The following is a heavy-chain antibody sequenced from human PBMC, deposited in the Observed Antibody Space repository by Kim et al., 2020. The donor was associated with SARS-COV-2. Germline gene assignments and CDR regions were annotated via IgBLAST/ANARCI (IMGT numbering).Heavy chain of an antibody. Sequence: GGSLRLSCAASGFTFSSYAMSWVRQAPGKGLEWVSAISGSGGSTYYADSVKGRFTISRDNSKNTLYLQMNSLRAEDTAVYYCAKDGWITIFGVVITYYFDYWGQGTLVTVSS. V-gene: IGHV3-23*01. CDR3: AKDGWITIFGVVITYYFDY. J-gene: IGHJ4*02. CDR1: GFTFSSYA. CDR2: ISGSGGST. D-gene: IGHD3-3*01.